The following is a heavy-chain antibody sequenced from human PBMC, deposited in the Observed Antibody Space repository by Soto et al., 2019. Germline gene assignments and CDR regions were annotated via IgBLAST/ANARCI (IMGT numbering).Heavy chain of an antibody. CDR1: GFNFNDYY. D-gene: IGHD2-2*02. CDR3: ARLVSRLYFDS. J-gene: IGHJ4*02. Sequence: QEQLVESGGGLVKPGGSLRLSCAASGFNFNDYYMSWIRQAPGKGLEYIAYISSLNHYNNYADSVKGRFTISIDNAKNSLQLQMSSLRSEDTAVYYCARLVSRLYFDSWGRGTLVTVSS. CDR2: ISSLNHYN. V-gene: IGHV3-11*06.